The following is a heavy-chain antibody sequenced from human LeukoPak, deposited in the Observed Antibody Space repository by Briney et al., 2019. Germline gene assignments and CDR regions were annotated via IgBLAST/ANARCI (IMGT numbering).Heavy chain of an antibody. CDR2: ISYDGSNK. CDR3: ARESPRAYYDSSGYYHDY. D-gene: IGHD3-22*01. V-gene: IGHV3-30*04. CDR1: GFTFSSYA. J-gene: IGHJ4*02. Sequence: GGSLRLSCAASGFTFSSYAMHWVRQAPGKGLEWVAAISYDGSNKYYADSVKGRFTISRDNSKNTLYLQMNSLRAEDTAVYYCARESPRAYYDSSGYYHDYWGQGTLVTVSS.